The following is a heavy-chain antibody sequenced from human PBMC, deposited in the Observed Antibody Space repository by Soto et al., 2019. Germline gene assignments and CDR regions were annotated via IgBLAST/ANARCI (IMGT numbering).Heavy chain of an antibody. J-gene: IGHJ6*03. CDR1: GDSFNDYY. CDR3: ARESGGATATLVYYYFYMDV. CDR2: INPNGGVT. Sequence: QVQLVQSGAEVRKPGASVPVSCRSSGDSFNDYYIHWVRQAPGQGLEWMGWINPNGGVTKYAQKFQGWVSMTRDTSIRTVYMQRSRLRSDDTAVYYCARESGGATATLVYYYFYMDVWGTGTTVTVSS. V-gene: IGHV1-2*04. D-gene: IGHD1-26*01.